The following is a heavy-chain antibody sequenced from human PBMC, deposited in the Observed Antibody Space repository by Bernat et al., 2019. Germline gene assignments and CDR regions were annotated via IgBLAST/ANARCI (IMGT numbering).Heavy chain of an antibody. Sequence: QLQLQESGPGLVKPSETLSLTCTVSGGSISSSSYYWGWIRQPPGKGLEWIGSIYYSGSTYYNPSLKSRVTISVDTSKSQFSLKLSSVTAADTAVYYCARGQHYYGSGGWWGGGAFDIWGQGTMVTVSS. CDR1: GGSISSSSYY. D-gene: IGHD3-10*01. V-gene: IGHV4-39*01. CDR3: ARGQHYYGSGGWWGGGAFDI. CDR2: IYYSGST. J-gene: IGHJ3*02.